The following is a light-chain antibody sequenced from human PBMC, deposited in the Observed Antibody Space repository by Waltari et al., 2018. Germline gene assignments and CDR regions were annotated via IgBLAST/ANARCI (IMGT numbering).Light chain of an antibody. CDR2: QDT. CDR3: QAWDSSTAV. CDR1: QLGDKY. J-gene: IGLJ1*01. V-gene: IGLV3-1*01. Sequence: SYDLTQPPSVSVSPGQTASIPCSGDQLGDKYACWYQQKPGQSPVLVIYQDTKRPSGIPERFSGSNSGNTATLTISGTQAMDEADYYCQAWDSSTAVFGTGTKVTVL.